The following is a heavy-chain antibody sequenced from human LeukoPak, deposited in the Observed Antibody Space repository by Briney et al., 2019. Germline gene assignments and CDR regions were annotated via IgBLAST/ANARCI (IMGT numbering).Heavy chain of an antibody. D-gene: IGHD5-12*01. J-gene: IGHJ4*02. Sequence: SETLSLTCTVSGGSISSYYWSWIRQPAGKGLEWIGRIYSTGSTNYNPSLKSRVTMSVDTSKNQFSLRLRSVTAADTAVYYCASSGYSGYDPFDYWGQGTLVTVSS. V-gene: IGHV4-4*07. CDR2: IYSTGST. CDR3: ASSGYSGYDPFDY. CDR1: GGSISSYY.